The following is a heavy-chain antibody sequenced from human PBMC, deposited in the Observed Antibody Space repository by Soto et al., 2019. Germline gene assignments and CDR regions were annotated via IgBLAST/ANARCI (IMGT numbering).Heavy chain of an antibody. D-gene: IGHD2-8*01. CDR3: SKDRGVEGSSVRAFDI. CDR2: ISGSAGTT. J-gene: IGHJ3*02. Sequence: GGSLRLSCAASGFTFSSHGMNWVRQAPGKGLECVSFISGSAGTTFYADSVKGRFTISRDNSKNTLYLQMNSLRAEDTALYYCSKDRGVEGSSVRAFDICGQGTMVTVSS. CDR1: GFTFSSHG. V-gene: IGHV3-23*01.